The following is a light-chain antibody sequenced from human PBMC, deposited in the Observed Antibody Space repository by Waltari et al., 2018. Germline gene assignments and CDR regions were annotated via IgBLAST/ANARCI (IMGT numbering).Light chain of an antibody. V-gene: IGKV3-15*01. CDR1: QSIGRD. J-gene: IGKJ1*01. CDR2: SAT. Sequence: EILMTQSPATLSVSPGERAPLSCRASQSIGRDLAWYHQMPGQAPRLLIYSATVRATGVPARFSASGSGTEFTLTISSLQSEDVAVYYCQHFNNWPPWAFGQGTKVEIK. CDR3: QHFNNWPPWA.